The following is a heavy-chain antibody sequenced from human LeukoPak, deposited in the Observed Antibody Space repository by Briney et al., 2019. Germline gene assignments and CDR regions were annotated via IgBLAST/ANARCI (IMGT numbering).Heavy chain of an antibody. CDR2: ISSSSSYI. J-gene: IGHJ4*02. D-gene: IGHD3-3*01. CDR3: ARGPPISGNFWRGKNHPPDY. Sequence: GGSLRLSCAASGFTFSSYSMNWVRQAPGKGLEWVSSISSSSSYIYYADSVKGRFTISRDNVKNSLYLQKNSLRAEDTAVYYCARGPPISGNFWRGKNHPPDYWGQGTLVTVSS. CDR1: GFTFSSYS. V-gene: IGHV3-21*01.